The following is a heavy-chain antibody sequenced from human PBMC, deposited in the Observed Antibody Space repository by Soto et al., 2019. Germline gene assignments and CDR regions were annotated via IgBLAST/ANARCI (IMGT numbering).Heavy chain of an antibody. D-gene: IGHD4-17*01. J-gene: IGHJ4*02. V-gene: IGHV3-21*01. CDR2: ISSSSNYI. Sequence: GGSLRLSCTASGFTFSSYNMNWVRQAPGKGLEWVSSISSSSNYIYYADSMKGRFTISRDNAKNSLYLQMNSLRAEDTAVYYCARENAYGDPNSFDYWGQGTLVTVS. CDR1: GFTFSSYN. CDR3: ARENAYGDPNSFDY.